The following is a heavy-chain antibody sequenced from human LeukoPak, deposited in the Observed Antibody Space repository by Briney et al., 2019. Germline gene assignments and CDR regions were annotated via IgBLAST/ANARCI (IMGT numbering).Heavy chain of an antibody. CDR2: IYYSGST. J-gene: IGHJ6*03. CDR3: ARRKGGSIAVAGRDYYYYYMDV. Sequence: PSETLSLTCAVYGGSFSGYYWSWIRQPPGKGLEWIGSIYYSGSTYYNPSLKSRVTMSVDTSKSQFSLNLMSVTAADTAVYYCARRKGGSIAVAGRDYYYYYMDVWGKGTTVTISS. D-gene: IGHD6-19*01. CDR1: GGSFSGYY. V-gene: IGHV4-34*11.